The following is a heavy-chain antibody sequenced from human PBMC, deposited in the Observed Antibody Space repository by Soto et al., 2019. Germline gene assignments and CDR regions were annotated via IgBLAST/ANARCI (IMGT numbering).Heavy chain of an antibody. D-gene: IGHD5-12*01. Sequence: ASVKVSCKASGYTFTRSGISWVRQAPGQGLEWMGWISTYNGDTNYAQTFQGRVTMTTDTSTSTAYMELRSLRSDDTAVYYCVRDSPIGSTFSGYDGIDYWGQGTLVTVSS. CDR2: ISTYNGDT. V-gene: IGHV1-18*01. CDR3: VRDSPIGSTFSGYDGIDY. J-gene: IGHJ4*02. CDR1: GYTFTRSG.